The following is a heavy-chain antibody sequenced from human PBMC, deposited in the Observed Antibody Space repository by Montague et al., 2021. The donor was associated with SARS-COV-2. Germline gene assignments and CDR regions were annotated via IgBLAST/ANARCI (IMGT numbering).Heavy chain of an antibody. Sequence: CAISGDSVSSPSASWNWIRQSPSRGLELLGRTYYRSWWRSQYPGSLESRITISGDTSKNQFSLQLNSVTPEDTAVYYCASAFYGDHWAFDVWGQGTMVTVSS. CDR3: ASAFYGDHWAFDV. D-gene: IGHD3-3*02. CDR1: GDSVSSPSAS. CDR2: TYYRSWWRS. V-gene: IGHV6-1*01. J-gene: IGHJ3*01.